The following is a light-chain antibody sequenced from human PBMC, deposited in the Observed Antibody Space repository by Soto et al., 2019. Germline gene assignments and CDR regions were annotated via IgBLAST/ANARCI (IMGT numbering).Light chain of an antibody. J-gene: IGKJ4*01. Sequence: DIQLTQSPSFLSASVGDRVTITCRASQGISSSLAWFQQKPGKAPNLLIYGASTLQSGVPSRFSGSGSGTEFTLTISSLQPEDFATYYCQQFNSCPLTFGEGTKVEIK. V-gene: IGKV1-9*01. CDR1: QGISSS. CDR2: GAS. CDR3: QQFNSCPLT.